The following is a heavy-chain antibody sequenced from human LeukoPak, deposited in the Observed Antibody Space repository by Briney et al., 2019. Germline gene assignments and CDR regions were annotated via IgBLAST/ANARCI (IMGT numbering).Heavy chain of an antibody. J-gene: IGHJ4*02. D-gene: IGHD3-10*01. CDR1: GFTFSNAW. Sequence: GGSLRLSCAASGFTFSNAWMSWVRQAPGKGLEWVGRIKSKTDGGTTDYAAPVKGRFTISRDDSKNTLYLQMNSLKTEDTAVYYCTTDQGAIWFGELAHDYWGQGTLVTVSS. CDR2: IKSKTDGGTT. CDR3: TTDQGAIWFGELAHDY. V-gene: IGHV3-15*01.